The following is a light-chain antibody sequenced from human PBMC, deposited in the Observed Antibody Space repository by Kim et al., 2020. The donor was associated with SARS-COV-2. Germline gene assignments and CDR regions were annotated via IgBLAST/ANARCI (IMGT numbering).Light chain of an antibody. Sequence: ASVVNTFTLTCRASQSIGPWLAWYQQKPGKAPKLLISGASDLETGVPSRFSGSGSGTDFTLTISSLQPEDFATYYCQQGTTFPWTFGPGTKVDIK. V-gene: IGKV1-12*01. CDR3: QQGTTFPWT. CDR2: GAS. CDR1: QSIGPW. J-gene: IGKJ1*01.